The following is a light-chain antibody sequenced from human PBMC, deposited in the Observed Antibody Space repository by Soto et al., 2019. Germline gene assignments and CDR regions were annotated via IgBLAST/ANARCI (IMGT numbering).Light chain of an antibody. J-gene: IGKJ1*01. V-gene: IGKV4-1*01. Sequence: DIVMTQSPDSLTVSLGERATINCRSSQDLLYSFNNQNYLAWYQQRPGQPPKLLIHWASIREPGVPDRFSGSVSGTDFTLYISSLQAEDVAVYYFQQYFETPWTVGQGTKVEIK. CDR1: QDLLYSFNNQNY. CDR3: QQYFETPWT. CDR2: WAS.